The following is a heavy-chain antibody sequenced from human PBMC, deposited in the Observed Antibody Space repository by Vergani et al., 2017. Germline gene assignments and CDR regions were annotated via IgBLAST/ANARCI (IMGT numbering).Heavy chain of an antibody. V-gene: IGHV3-49*04. CDR3: TGSSGYYYTPRG. CDR1: GFTFGDYA. J-gene: IGHJ4*02. CDR2: IRSKAYGGTT. Sequence: VQLVESGGGLVQPGRSLRLSCTASGFTFGDYAMSWVRQAPGKGLEWVGFIRSKAYGGTTEYAASVKGRFTISRDDSKSIAYLQMNSLKTEDTAVYYCTGSSGYYYTPRGWGQGTLVTVSS. D-gene: IGHD3-22*01.